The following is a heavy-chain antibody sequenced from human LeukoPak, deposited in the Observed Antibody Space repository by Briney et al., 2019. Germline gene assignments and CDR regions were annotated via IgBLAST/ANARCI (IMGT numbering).Heavy chain of an antibody. CDR1: GYTFTSYG. V-gene: IGHV1-18*04. CDR2: ISAYNGNT. D-gene: IGHD4-17*01. CDR3: ARTYYGDRPFDY. J-gene: IGHJ4*02. Sequence: ASVEVSCKASGYTFTSYGISWVRQAPGQGLEWMGWISAYNGNTNYAQKLQGRVTMTTDTSTSTAYMELRSLRSDDTAVYYCARTYYGDRPFDYWGQGTLVTVSS.